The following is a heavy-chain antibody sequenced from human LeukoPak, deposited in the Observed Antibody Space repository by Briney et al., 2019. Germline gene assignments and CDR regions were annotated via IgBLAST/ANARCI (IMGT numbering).Heavy chain of an antibody. CDR2: INSDGSST. V-gene: IGHV3-74*01. J-gene: IGHJ4*02. Sequence: PGGSLRPSCAASVFTFSSYWMHSVRQAPGKGLVWVSRINSDGSSTSYADSVKGRFTISRDNAKNTLYLQMNSLRAEDTAVYYCARAKSWAAMVTYFDYWGQGTLVNGSS. CDR3: ARAKSWAAMVTYFDY. D-gene: IGHD5-18*01. CDR1: VFTFSSYW.